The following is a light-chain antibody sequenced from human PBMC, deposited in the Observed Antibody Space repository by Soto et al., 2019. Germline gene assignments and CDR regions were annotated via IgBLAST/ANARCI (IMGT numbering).Light chain of an antibody. CDR1: QSVSSY. J-gene: IGKJ1*01. Sequence: EIVLTQSPATLSLSPGERATLSCRASQSVSSYLVWYQQKPGQAPRLLIYDASNRATGIPARLSGSGSGTDFTLTISSLEPEDFAIYYCQLRSNWPPAWTFGQGTKVEMK. CDR2: DAS. V-gene: IGKV3-11*01. CDR3: QLRSNWPPAWT.